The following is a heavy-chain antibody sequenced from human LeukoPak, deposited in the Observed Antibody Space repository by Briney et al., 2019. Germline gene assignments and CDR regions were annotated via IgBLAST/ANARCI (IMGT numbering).Heavy chain of an antibody. D-gene: IGHD2-15*01. Sequence: PSETLSLTCTVSGGSISSGSYYWSWIRQPAGKGLEWIGRIYTSGSTNYNPSLKSRVTISVDTSKNQFSLKLGSVTAADTAVYYCARSGGNPWYYYMDVWGKGTTVTISS. CDR2: IYTSGST. CDR1: GGSISSGSYY. J-gene: IGHJ6*03. V-gene: IGHV4-61*02. CDR3: ARSGGNPWYYYMDV.